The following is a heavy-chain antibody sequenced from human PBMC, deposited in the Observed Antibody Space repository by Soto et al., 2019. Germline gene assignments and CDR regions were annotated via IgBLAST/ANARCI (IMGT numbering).Heavy chain of an antibody. CDR1: GFTFSSYW. V-gene: IGHV3-7*03. J-gene: IGHJ2*01. D-gene: IGHD6-19*01. CDR2: IKQDGSEK. Sequence: GGSLRLSCAASGFTFSSYWMSWVRQAPGKGLEWVANIKQDGSEKYYVDSVKGRFTISRDNAKNSLYLQMNSLRAEDTAVYYCARKTAIAVAGNWYSDLWGRGTLVTVSS. CDR3: ARKTAIAVAGNWYSDL.